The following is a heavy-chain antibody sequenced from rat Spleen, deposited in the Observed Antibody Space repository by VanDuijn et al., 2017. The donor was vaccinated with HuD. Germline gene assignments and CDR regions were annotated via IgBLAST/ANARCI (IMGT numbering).Heavy chain of an antibody. Sequence: EVQLVESDGGLVQPGRSLKLSCAASGFTFSNYDMAWVRQAPTKGLEWVASISYDGSSTYYRDSVKGRFTISRDNAKSTLYLQMDSLRSEDTATYYCARPHGDAWCQGASVTVSS. CDR2: ISYDGSST. CDR3: ARPHGDA. CDR1: GFTFSNYD. J-gene: IGHJ4*01. V-gene: IGHV5-29*01.